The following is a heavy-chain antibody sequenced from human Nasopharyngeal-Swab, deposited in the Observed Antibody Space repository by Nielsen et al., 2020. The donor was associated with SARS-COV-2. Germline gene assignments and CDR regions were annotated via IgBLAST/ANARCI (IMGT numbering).Heavy chain of an antibody. CDR3: TTDGVAAAWGFDI. CDR1: GFNFNIAW. D-gene: IGHD6-13*01. Sequence: GESLKISCATSGFNFNIAWMSWVRQAPGKGLEWVGRFKKTTDGGTTDYAAPVKGRFTISRDDSKNTLYLQMNSLKTEDTAVYYCTTDGVAAAWGFDIWGQGTMVTVSS. V-gene: IGHV3-15*01. J-gene: IGHJ3*02. CDR2: FKKTTDGGTT.